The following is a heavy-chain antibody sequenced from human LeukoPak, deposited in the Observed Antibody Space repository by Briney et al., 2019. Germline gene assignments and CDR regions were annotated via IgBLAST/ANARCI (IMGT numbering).Heavy chain of an antibody. Sequence: SETLSLTCTVSGGSISSYYWSWIRQPPGKGLEWIGYIYYSGSTNYNPSLKSRVTISVDTSKNQFSLKLSSVTAADTAVYYCARVGGYYGSRSGFDFDYWGQGTLVTVSS. CDR1: GGSISSYY. CDR2: IYYSGST. V-gene: IGHV4-59*01. D-gene: IGHD3-10*01. CDR3: ARVGGYYGSRSGFDFDY. J-gene: IGHJ4*02.